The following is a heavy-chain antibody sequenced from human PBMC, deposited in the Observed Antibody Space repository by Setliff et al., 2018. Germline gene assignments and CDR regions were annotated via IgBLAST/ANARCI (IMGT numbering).Heavy chain of an antibody. J-gene: IGHJ4*02. V-gene: IGHV3-7*01. Sequence: PGGSLRLSCAASGFSFSSLWMSWVRQAPGRGLEWVANINQEGSGRYYVDSVKGRFSISRDNAKNSLYLQMNSLRAEDTALYYCAKFVGYTYGYDYWGRGTLVTVSS. CDR3: AKFVGYTYGYDY. D-gene: IGHD5-18*01. CDR2: INQEGSGR. CDR1: GFSFSSLW.